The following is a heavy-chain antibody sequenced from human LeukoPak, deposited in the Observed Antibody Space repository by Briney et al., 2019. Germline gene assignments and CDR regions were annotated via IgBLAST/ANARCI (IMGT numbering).Heavy chain of an antibody. CDR3: ARDWASYDY. V-gene: IGHV3-48*01. J-gene: IGHJ4*02. CDR2: ISSSSSTI. CDR1: GFTFSSYS. D-gene: IGHD3-16*01. Sequence: GGSLRLSCAASGFTFSSYSMNWVRQAPGKGPEWVSYISSSSSTIYYADFVKGRFTISRDNAKNSLYLQMNSLRAEDTAVYYCARDWASYDYWGQGTLVTVSS.